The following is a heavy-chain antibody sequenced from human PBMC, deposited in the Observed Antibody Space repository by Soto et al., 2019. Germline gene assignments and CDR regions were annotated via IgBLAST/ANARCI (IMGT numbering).Heavy chain of an antibody. Sequence: QVQLQQWGAGLVKPSETLSLTCAVHGGFFSTNCWMWIRQPPGKGLEWIGEIDNRGRTNYHPSLKGRVTLRTGTSKGQGSLKLTSVTAADTAVYYCARKGVEATWGAINFWGQGTLVTVSS. CDR1: GGFFSTNC. D-gene: IGHD5-12*01. CDR3: ARKGVEATWGAINF. CDR2: IDNRGRT. V-gene: IGHV4-34*01. J-gene: IGHJ4*02.